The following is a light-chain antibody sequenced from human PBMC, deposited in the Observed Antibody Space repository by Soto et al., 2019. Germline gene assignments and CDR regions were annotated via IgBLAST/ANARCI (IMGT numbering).Light chain of an antibody. CDR2: DVS. J-gene: IGLJ2*01. Sequence: QSALTQPASVSGSPGQSITISCTGTSSDVGGYDSVSWYQQHPGKAPKLMIYDVSNRPSGVSNRFSGSKSGNTASLTISGLQAEDEADYCCTSYTSSTTRVVFGGGTKVTVL. V-gene: IGLV2-14*03. CDR3: TSYTSSTTRVV. CDR1: SSDVGGYDS.